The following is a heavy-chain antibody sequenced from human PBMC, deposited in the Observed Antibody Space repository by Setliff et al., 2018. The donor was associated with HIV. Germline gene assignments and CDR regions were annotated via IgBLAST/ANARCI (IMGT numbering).Heavy chain of an antibody. D-gene: IGHD2-15*01. CDR1: GGSFSGYY. J-gene: IGHJ1*01. CDR3: ARDGRHDRNRWYVTHQYFKY. Sequence: SETLSLTCAVYGGSFSGYYWSWIRQPPGKGLEWIGEINHSGSTNYNPSLKSRVTISVDTSKNQFSLKLSSVTAADTAVYYCARDGRHDRNRWYVTHQYFKYWGQGTLVTVSS. V-gene: IGHV4-34*01. CDR2: INHSGST.